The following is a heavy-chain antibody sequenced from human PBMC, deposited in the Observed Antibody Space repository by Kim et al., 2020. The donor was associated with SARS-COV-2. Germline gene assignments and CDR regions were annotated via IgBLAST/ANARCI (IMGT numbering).Heavy chain of an antibody. V-gene: IGHV3-23*01. CDR3: TKDLTGPSEGGSSSYFGH. D-gene: IGHD6-13*01. CDR2: ISGSGRRS. Sequence: GGSLRLSCAASGFTFSSYAMNWVRQAPGKGLDWISGISGSGRRSYYADSVKGRFTISRDDSRSTLYLQRESLRAEDTAVYYCTKDLTGPSEGGSSSYFGHWGQGTLVTVSS. J-gene: IGHJ4*02. CDR1: GFTFSSYA.